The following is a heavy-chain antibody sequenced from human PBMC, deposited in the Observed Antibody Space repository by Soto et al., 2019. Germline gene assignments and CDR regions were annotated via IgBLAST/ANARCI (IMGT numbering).Heavy chain of an antibody. D-gene: IGHD1-26*01. CDR1: GGSFSGYY. J-gene: IGHJ4*02. CDR2: INHSGST. CDR3: ARGALGATYVDY. V-gene: IGHV4-34*01. Sequence: QVQLQQWGAGLLKPSETLSLTCAVYGGSFSGYYWSWIRQPPGEGLEWIGEINHSGSTNYNPSLKSRVTISVDTSKNQFSLKLSSVTAADTAVYYCARGALGATYVDYWGQGTLVTVSS.